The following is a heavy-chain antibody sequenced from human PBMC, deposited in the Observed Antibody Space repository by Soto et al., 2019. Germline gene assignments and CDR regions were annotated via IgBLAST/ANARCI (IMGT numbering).Heavy chain of an antibody. V-gene: IGHV1-46*03. CDR3: ARYVIGHDNYDTIRYYFDH. Sequence: QVQLIQFGAEVKKPGASVKVSCRASGYTFTMFHIHWVRQAPGQGLEWMGMIDPSGGVTRDAQRFKGRITMTRDTSTSSVYMELRGLTSEDTAVYYCARYVIGHDNYDTIRYYFDHWGPGARVTVSS. J-gene: IGHJ4*02. D-gene: IGHD3-16*01. CDR2: IDPSGGVT. CDR1: GYTFTMFH.